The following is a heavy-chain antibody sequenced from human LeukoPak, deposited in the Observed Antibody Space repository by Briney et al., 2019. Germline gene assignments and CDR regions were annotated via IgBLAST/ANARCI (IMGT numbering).Heavy chain of an antibody. CDR1: GFTFSSYW. V-gene: IGHV3-7*01. CDR3: ARDSRQLLWANWCDP. Sequence: GGSLRLSCAASGFTFSSYWMSWVRQAPGKGLEWVANIKQDGSEKYYVDSVKGRFTISRDNAKNSLYLQMNSLRAEDTAVYYCARDSRQLLWANWCDPWGQGTLVTVSS. J-gene: IGHJ5*02. D-gene: IGHD2-2*01. CDR2: IKQDGSEK.